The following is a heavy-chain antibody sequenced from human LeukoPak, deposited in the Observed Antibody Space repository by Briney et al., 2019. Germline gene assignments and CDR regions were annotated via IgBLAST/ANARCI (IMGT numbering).Heavy chain of an antibody. D-gene: IGHD3-22*01. CDR1: GATFSSYA. V-gene: IGHV1-69*05. CDR3: AQYSSGYHNWFDP. Sequence: ASVKVSCKASGATFSSYAISWVRQAPGQGLEWMGGIIPIFGTANYAQKFQGRVTITTDESTSTAYMELSSLRSEDTAVCYCAQYSSGYHNWFDPWGQGTLVTVSS. J-gene: IGHJ5*02. CDR2: IIPIFGTA.